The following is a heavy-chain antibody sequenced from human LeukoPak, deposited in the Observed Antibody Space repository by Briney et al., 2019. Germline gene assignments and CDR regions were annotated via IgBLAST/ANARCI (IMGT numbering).Heavy chain of an antibody. CDR1: GGSFSGYY. Sequence: SETLSLTCAVYGGSFSGYYWSWIRQPPGKWLEWIGEINHSGSTNYNPSLKSRVTISVDTSKNQFSLKLSSVTAADTAVYYCASTPAVTTRRDSRYYYYYMDVWGKGTTVTVSS. CDR2: INHSGST. CDR3: ASTPAVTTRRDSRYYYYYMDV. J-gene: IGHJ6*03. V-gene: IGHV4-34*01. D-gene: IGHD4-17*01.